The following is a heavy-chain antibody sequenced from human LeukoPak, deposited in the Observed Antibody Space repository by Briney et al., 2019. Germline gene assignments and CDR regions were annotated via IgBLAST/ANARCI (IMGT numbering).Heavy chain of an antibody. CDR2: INHSGST. V-gene: IGHV4-34*01. CDR1: GGSFSGYY. J-gene: IGHJ4*02. Sequence: SETLSLTCAVYGGSFSGYYWSWIRQPPGKGLEWIGEINHSGSTNYNPSLKSRVTISVDTSKNQFSLKLSSVTAADTAVYYCARETTVTTAGFDYWGQGVLVTVSS. D-gene: IGHD4-17*01. CDR3: ARETTVTTAGFDY.